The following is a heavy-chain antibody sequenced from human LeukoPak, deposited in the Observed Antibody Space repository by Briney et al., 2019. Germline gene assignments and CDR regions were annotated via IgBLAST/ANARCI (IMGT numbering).Heavy chain of an antibody. J-gene: IGHJ4*02. Sequence: GGSLRLSCAASGFTFSSYSMNWVRQAPGKGLEWVSSISSSSSYIYYADSVKGRFTISRDNAKNSLYLQMNSLRAEDTAVYYCARDKREWFGELLRGAYDYWGQGTLVTASS. CDR3: ARDKREWFGELLRGAYDY. CDR1: GFTFSSYS. V-gene: IGHV3-21*01. CDR2: ISSSSSYI. D-gene: IGHD3-10*01.